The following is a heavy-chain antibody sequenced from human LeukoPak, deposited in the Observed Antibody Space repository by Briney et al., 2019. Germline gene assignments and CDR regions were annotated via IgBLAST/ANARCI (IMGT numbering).Heavy chain of an antibody. D-gene: IGHD2-15*01. CDR3: ARDSVDCSGGSCYSREYFQD. CDR1: GFTFSSYN. CDR2: ISSSSTYI. V-gene: IGHV3-21*01. Sequence: GGSLRLSCAASGFTFSSYNMNWVRQAPGKGLEWVSSISSSSTYIYYADSVKGRFTISRDNAKNSLSLQMNSLRAEDTAVYYCARDSVDCSGGSCYSREYFQDWGQGTLVTVSS. J-gene: IGHJ1*01.